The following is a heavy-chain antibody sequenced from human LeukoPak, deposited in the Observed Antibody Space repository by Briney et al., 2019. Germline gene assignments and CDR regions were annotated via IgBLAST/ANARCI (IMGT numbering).Heavy chain of an antibody. CDR1: GFTFSSDA. J-gene: IGHJ6*03. V-gene: IGHV3-23*01. CDR2: LSGSGGST. D-gene: IGHD3-22*01. CDR3: AKLRYYDSSGPYYMDV. Sequence: RGGSLRLSCAASGFTFSSDAMSWARQDPGMGVECVSALSGSGGSTYYADSVKGRFTISRDNSKNTLYLQMNSLRAEDTAVYYCAKLRYYDSSGPYYMDVWGKGTTVTVSS.